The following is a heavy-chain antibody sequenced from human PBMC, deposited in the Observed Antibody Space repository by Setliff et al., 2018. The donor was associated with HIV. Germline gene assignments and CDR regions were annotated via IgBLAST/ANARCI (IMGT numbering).Heavy chain of an antibody. CDR1: GFTFSNYW. CDR2: IKQDGSEI. Sequence: PGGSLRLSCAASGFTFSNYWMDWVRQAPGKGLEWVATIKQDGSEIYYMDSVKGRFTISRDNARTSLFLEMRSLRDEDTAVYYCARDLRSSHGSPNYFDYWGRGALVTVSS. V-gene: IGHV3-7*03. D-gene: IGHD2-15*01. CDR3: ARDLRSSHGSPNYFDY. J-gene: IGHJ4*02.